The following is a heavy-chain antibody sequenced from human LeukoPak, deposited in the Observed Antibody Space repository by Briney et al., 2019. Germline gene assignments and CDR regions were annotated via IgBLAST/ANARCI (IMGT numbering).Heavy chain of an antibody. Sequence: GGSLRLSCAASGFTFNNYAMQWVRQAPGKGLEFLSVIDSIGDSTYYAKSVRDRFSVSSDNSKNTVYLQMDSLRAEDMAVYYCARADCSSSSCYTISYWGQGTLVTVSS. J-gene: IGHJ4*02. D-gene: IGHD2-2*02. V-gene: IGHV3-64*01. CDR1: GFTFNNYA. CDR2: IDSIGDST. CDR3: ARADCSSSSCYTISY.